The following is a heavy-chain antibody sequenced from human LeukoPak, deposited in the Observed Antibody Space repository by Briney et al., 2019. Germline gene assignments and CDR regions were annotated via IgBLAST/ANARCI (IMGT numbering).Heavy chain of an antibody. Sequence: GGSLRLSCAASGFTFSSYAMSWVRQAPGKGLEWVSAISGSGGSTYYADSVKGRFTISRDSSKNTLYLQMNSLRAEDTAIYYCAKRGAEVGVTVAPGDYWGQGTLVTDSS. V-gene: IGHV3-23*01. D-gene: IGHD3-16*02. CDR3: AKRGAEVGVTVAPGDY. J-gene: IGHJ4*02. CDR1: GFTFSSYA. CDR2: ISGSGGST.